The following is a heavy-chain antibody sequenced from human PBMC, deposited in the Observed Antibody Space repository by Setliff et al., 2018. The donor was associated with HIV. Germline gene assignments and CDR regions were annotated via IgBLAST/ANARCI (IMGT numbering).Heavy chain of an antibody. CDR2: LIPMFGTL. CDR1: GGTFSSYA. V-gene: IGHV1-69*05. CDR3: ARGHSHGYGYSWSYGPFDI. Sequence: SVKVSCKASGGTFSSYAINWVRQAPGQGLEWMGGLIPMFGTLNFAQKFQGRVTITTDESTSTAYMELNSLRSEDTAVYYCARGHSHGYGYSWSYGPFDIWGQVKMVTVSS. D-gene: IGHD1-26*01. J-gene: IGHJ3*02.